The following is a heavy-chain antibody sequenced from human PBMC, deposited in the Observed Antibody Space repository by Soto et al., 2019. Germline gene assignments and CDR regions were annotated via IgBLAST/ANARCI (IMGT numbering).Heavy chain of an antibody. V-gene: IGHV3-30*18. CDR3: AKGRDYYDSSGYYLPPYFDY. CDR1: GFTFSSYG. J-gene: IGHJ4*02. D-gene: IGHD3-22*01. Sequence: GGSLRLSCAASGFTFSSYGMHWVRQAPGKGLEWVAVISYDGSNKYYADSVKGRFTISRDNSKNTLYLQMNSLRAEDTAVYYCAKGRDYYDSSGYYLPPYFDYWGQGTLVTVSS. CDR2: ISYDGSNK.